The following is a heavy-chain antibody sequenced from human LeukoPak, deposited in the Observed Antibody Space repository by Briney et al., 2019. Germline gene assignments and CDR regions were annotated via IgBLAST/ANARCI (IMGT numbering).Heavy chain of an antibody. CDR2: MHPNSGGT. CDR1: GYTFTDYY. V-gene: IGHV1-2*02. J-gene: IGHJ4*01. Sequence: ASVKVSCKSSGYTFTDYYMHWVRQAPGQGLEWMGWMHPNSGGTNYAQHFQGRVTMTRDTSISTAYMEVSGLKTEDTAVYYCASGAFLSSPDYLGQGTLVTVSS. D-gene: IGHD6-6*01. CDR3: ASGAFLSSPDY.